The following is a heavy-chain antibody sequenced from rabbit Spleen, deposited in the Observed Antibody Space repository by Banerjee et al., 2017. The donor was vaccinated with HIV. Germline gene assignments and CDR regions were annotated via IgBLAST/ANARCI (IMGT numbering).Heavy chain of an antibody. CDR3: ARGRGDGNKGYLDALGP. CDR1: GIDFSSYFY. CDR2: INVGSSGRT. J-gene: IGHJ2*01. D-gene: IGHD1-1*01. Sequence: QQQLEESGGGLVKPGGTLTLTCKASGIDFSSYFYMCWVRQAPGKGLELIACINVGSSGRTYYASWAKGRFTISKTSSTTVTLQMTSLTAADTATYFCARGRGDGNKGYLDALGPWGPGTLVTVS. V-gene: IGHV1S45*01.